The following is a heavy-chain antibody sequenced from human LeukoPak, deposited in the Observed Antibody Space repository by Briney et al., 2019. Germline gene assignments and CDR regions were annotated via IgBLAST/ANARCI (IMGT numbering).Heavy chain of an antibody. D-gene: IGHD3-3*01. CDR2: ISYDGSNK. V-gene: IGHV3-30*18. J-gene: IGHJ4*02. Sequence: GGSLGLSCAASGFTFSSYGMHWVRQAPGKGLEWVAVISYDGSNKYYADSVKGRFTISRDNSKNTLYPQMNSLRAEDTAVYYCAKGEWLSIDYWGQGTLVTVSS. CDR3: AKGEWLSIDY. CDR1: GFTFSSYG.